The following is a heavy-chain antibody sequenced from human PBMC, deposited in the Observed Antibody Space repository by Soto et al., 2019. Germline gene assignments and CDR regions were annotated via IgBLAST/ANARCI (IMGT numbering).Heavy chain of an antibody. J-gene: IGHJ6*02. D-gene: IGHD2-2*01. CDR1: GGTFSSYA. CDR3: ARTQVVVPAAARYYYYYGMDV. CDR2: IIPIFGTA. Sequence: QVQLVQSGAEVKKPGSSVKVSCKASGGTFSSYAISWVRQAPGQGLEWMGGIIPIFGTANYAQKFQGRVTITAAESTSTAYMGLSSLRSEDTAVYYCARTQVVVPAAARYYYYYGMDVWGQGTTVTVSS. V-gene: IGHV1-69*01.